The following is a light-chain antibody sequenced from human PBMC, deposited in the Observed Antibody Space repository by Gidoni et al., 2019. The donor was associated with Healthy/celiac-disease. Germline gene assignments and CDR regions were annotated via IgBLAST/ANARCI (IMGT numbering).Light chain of an antibody. V-gene: IGKV3-15*01. CDR3: QQYNNWHIT. CDR2: GVA. CDR1: QSVSSN. J-gene: IGKJ5*01. Sequence: EIVMTQSPATLSVSPGERATLSCRASQSVSSNLAWYQQKPGQAPMLLIYGVATRATGIPDRFSGSGSGTEFTLTISSLQSEDFAVYYCQQYNNWHITFGQGTRLEIK.